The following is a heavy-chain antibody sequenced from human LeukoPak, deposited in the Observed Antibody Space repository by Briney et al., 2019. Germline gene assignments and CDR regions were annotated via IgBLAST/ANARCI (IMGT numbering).Heavy chain of an antibody. J-gene: IGHJ4*02. CDR3: ARGYDILTDYYPGFDY. V-gene: IGHV1-3*01. CDR1: GYTFTSYA. Sequence: ASVKVSCKASGYTFTSYAMHWVRQAPGQRLEWMGWINAGNGNTKYSQKFQGRVTITRDTSASTAYMELSSLRSEDTAVYYCARGYDILTDYYPGFDYWGQGTLVTVSS. D-gene: IGHD3-9*01. CDR2: INAGNGNT.